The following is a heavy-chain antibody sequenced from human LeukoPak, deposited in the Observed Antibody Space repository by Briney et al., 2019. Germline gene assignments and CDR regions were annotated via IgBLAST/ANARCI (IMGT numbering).Heavy chain of an antibody. J-gene: IGHJ4*02. CDR3: ASLAEVATPLFDY. CDR1: GGTFSSYA. CDR2: IIPIFGTA. D-gene: IGHD5-24*01. V-gene: IGHV1-69*13. Sequence: SVKVSCKASGGTFSSYAISWVRQAPGQGLEWMGGIIPIFGTANYAQKFQGRATITADESTSTAYMELSSLRSEDTAVYYCASLAEVATPLFDYWGQGTLVTVSS.